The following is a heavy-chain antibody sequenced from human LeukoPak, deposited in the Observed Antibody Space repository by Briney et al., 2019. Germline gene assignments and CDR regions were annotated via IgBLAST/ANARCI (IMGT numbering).Heavy chain of an antibody. Sequence: SETLSLTCTVSGGSISDAAYYWSWIRQHPGEGLKWIGYIYYSGSTYYNPSLKSRVTISVDTFKNQFSLKLSSVTAADTAVYYCARDPAQLVGTNAFDIWGQGTMVTVSS. CDR2: IYYSGST. J-gene: IGHJ3*02. V-gene: IGHV4-30-4*01. CDR3: ARDPAQLVGTNAFDI. CDR1: GGSISDAAYY. D-gene: IGHD1-26*01.